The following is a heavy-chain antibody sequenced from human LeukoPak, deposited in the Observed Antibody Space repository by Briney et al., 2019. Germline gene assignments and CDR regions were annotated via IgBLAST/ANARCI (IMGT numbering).Heavy chain of an antibody. D-gene: IGHD2-21*02. CDR3: ARAVEMSASSSFYFDL. Sequence: GASVKVSCKASGGTFSSYAISWVRQAPGQGLEWMGRIIPILGIANYAQKFQGRVTITADKSTSTAYMELSSLRSEDTAVYYCARAVEMSASSSFYFDLWGRGTLVTVSS. J-gene: IGHJ2*01. V-gene: IGHV1-69*04. CDR2: IIPILGIA. CDR1: GGTFSSYA.